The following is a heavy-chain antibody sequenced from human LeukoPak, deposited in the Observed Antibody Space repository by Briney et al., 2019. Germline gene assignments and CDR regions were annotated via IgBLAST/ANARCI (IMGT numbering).Heavy chain of an antibody. CDR2: IIPIFGTA. D-gene: IGHD2-2*01. Sequence: GASVKVSCKASGGTFSSYAISWVRQAPGQGLEWMGGIIPIFGTANYAQKFQGRVTITADESTSTAYMELSSLRSEDTAVYYCASSCSSTSCYGVREDYWGQGTLVTVSS. CDR3: ASSCSSTSCYGVREDY. CDR1: GGTFSSYA. V-gene: IGHV1-69*13. J-gene: IGHJ4*02.